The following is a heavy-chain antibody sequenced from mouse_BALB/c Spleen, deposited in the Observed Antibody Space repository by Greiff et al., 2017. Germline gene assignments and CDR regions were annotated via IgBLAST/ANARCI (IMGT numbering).Heavy chain of an antibody. CDR2: IDPANGNT. CDR3: ARSVYYGSPWFAY. Sequence: VQLKESGAELVKPGASVKLSCTASGFNIKDTYMHWVKQRPEQGLEWIGRIDPANGNTKYDPKFQGKATITADTSSNTAYLQLSSLTSEDTAVYYCARSVYYGSPWFAYWGQGTLVTVSA. CDR1: GFNIKDTY. V-gene: IGHV14-3*02. D-gene: IGHD1-1*01. J-gene: IGHJ3*01.